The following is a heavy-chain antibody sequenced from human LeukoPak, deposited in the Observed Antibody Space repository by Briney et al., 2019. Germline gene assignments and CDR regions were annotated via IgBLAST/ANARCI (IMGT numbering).Heavy chain of an antibody. J-gene: IGHJ3*02. V-gene: IGHV1-69*13. CDR2: IISIFGTA. CDR1: GGTFSSYA. CDR3: ARGQGYCSSTSCSGGAFDT. Sequence: EASVKVSCKASGGTFSSYAISWVRQAPGQGLEWMGGIISIFGTANYAQKFQGRVTITADESTSTAYMELSSLRSEDTAVYYCARGQGYCSSTSCSGGAFDTWGQGTMVTVSS. D-gene: IGHD2-2*01.